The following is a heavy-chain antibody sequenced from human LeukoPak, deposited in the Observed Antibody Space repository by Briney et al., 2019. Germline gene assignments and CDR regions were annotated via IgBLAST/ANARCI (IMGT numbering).Heavy chain of an antibody. CDR2: ISSSSSYI. J-gene: IGHJ4*02. CDR3: ARDFEYCSGGSCYLYFDY. V-gene: IGHV3-21*01. Sequence: GGSLRLSCAASGFTFSSYSMNSVRQAPGKGLEWVSSISSSSSYIYYADSVKGRFTISRDNAKNSLYLQMNSLRAEDTSVYYRARDFEYCSGGSCYLYFDYWGQGTLVTVSS. CDR1: GFTFSSYS. D-gene: IGHD2-15*01.